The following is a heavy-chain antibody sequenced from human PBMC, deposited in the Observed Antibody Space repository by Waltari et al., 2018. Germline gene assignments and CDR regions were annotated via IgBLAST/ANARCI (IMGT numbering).Heavy chain of an antibody. D-gene: IGHD2-2*01. V-gene: IGHV1-2*02. CDR3: AREVDKVADY. CDR1: GYTFPDYF. J-gene: IGHJ4*02. CDR2: INCNSGVT. Sequence: QVQVVQSGAEVQKPGASVKVSCKASGYTFPDYFMHWVRQAPGQGLEYMGRINCNSGVTTYAQKFQGRVTMTRDTSINTAYMEVSRLQSDDTAVYYCAREVDKVADYWGPGTMVIVSS.